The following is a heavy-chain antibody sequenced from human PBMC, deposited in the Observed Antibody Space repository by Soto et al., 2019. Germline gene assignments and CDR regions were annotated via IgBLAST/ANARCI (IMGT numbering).Heavy chain of an antibody. CDR1: GFTFASYT. CDR2: INSGGDTT. D-gene: IGHD2-2*01. V-gene: IGHV3-23*01. Sequence: EVQLLESGGGMVQPGESLRLSCAASGFTFASYTMTWVRQAPGKGLEWVSTINSGGDTTYYLDSVKGRFTISRDSPKNTLFLLMTSLRAEDTAVYYCAKSGGPPASLDVYFDYWGQGTLVTVSS. J-gene: IGHJ4*02. CDR3: AKSGGPPASLDVYFDY.